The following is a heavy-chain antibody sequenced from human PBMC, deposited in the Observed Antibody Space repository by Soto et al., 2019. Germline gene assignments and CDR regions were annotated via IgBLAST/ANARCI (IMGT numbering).Heavy chain of an antibody. CDR2: INHSGST. CDR3: ARLRRFGYYYYGMDV. V-gene: IGHV4-34*01. Sequence: TLSLTCAVYGGSFSGYYWSWIRQPPGKGLEWIGEINHSGSTNYNPSLKSRVTISVDTSKDQFSLKLSSVTAADTAVYYCARLRRFGYYYYGMDVWGQGTTVTVSS. CDR1: GGSFSGYY. J-gene: IGHJ6*02. D-gene: IGHD3-10*01.